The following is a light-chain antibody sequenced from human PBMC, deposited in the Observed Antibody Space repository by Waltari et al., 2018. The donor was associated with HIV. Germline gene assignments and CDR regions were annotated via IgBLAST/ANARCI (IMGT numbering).Light chain of an antibody. CDR3: LVSYSGARV. Sequence: QAVVTQEPSLTVSPGGTVTLTCGSSTGAVTSGHYPYWFQQKPGQAPRTLIYDTNNKHSWTPARFSASLLGGKAALTLSGAQPEDEAEYYCLVSYSGARVFGGGTKLTVL. CDR1: TGAVTSGHY. J-gene: IGLJ2*01. CDR2: DTN. V-gene: IGLV7-46*01.